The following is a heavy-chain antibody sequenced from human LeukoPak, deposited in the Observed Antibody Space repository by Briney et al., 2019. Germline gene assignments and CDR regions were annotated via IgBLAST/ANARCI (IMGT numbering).Heavy chain of an antibody. J-gene: IGHJ4*02. Sequence: GGSLRLSCAASGFTFSSYGMSWVRQAPGKGLEWVSAISGSGGSTYCADSVKGRFTISRDNSKNTLYLQMNSLRAEDTAVYYCAKVSTVAGRYYFDYWGQGTLVTVSS. CDR1: GFTFSSYG. D-gene: IGHD6-19*01. CDR2: ISGSGGST. CDR3: AKVSTVAGRYYFDY. V-gene: IGHV3-23*01.